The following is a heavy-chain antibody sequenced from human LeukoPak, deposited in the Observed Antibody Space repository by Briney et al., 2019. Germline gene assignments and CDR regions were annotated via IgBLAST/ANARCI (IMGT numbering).Heavy chain of an antibody. D-gene: IGHD3-10*01. J-gene: IGHJ3*02. V-gene: IGHV3-23*01. Sequence: PGGSLRLSCAASGFTFSNYGMNWVRQAPGKGLEWVSAISGSGHNTYYADSVKGRFTISRDNPKNTLYLQMNSLRAEDTAVYYCAKGPWGGFYDAFDIWGQGTMVTVSS. CDR1: GFTFSNYG. CDR2: ISGSGHNT. CDR3: AKGPWGGFYDAFDI.